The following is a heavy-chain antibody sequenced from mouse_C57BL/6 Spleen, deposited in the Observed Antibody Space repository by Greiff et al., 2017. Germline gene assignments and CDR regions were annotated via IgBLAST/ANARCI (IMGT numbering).Heavy chain of an antibody. Sequence: EVQLQQSGAELVRPGASVKLSCTASGFNIKDYYMHWVKQRPEQGLEWIGRIDPEDGDTESAPKFQGKATMTADTSSNTAYLQLSSLTSEDTAVYYCTTSGYYGSSYLAWFAYWGQGTLVTVSA. CDR3: TTSGYYGSSYLAWFAY. J-gene: IGHJ3*01. D-gene: IGHD1-1*01. CDR1: GFNIKDYY. CDR2: IDPEDGDT. V-gene: IGHV14-1*01.